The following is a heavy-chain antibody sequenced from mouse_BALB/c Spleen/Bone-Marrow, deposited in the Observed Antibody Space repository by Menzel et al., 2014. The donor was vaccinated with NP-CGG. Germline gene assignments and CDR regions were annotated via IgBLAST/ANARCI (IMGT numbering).Heavy chain of an antibody. D-gene: IGHD2-4*01. CDR3: ARFPYDYGGGDY. V-gene: IGHV14-3*02. J-gene: IGHJ2*01. Sequence: EVNLVESGAELVKPGASVKLSCTASGFNIKDTYMHWVKRRPEQGLEWIGGIDPANGNTKYDPKFQGKATITANTSSNTAYLQLSSLTSEDTAVYYCARFPYDYGGGDYWGQGTTLTVSS. CDR2: IDPANGNT. CDR1: GFNIKDTY.